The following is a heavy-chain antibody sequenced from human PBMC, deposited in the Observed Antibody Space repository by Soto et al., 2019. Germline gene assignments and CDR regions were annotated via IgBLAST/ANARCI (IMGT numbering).Heavy chain of an antibody. V-gene: IGHV3-11*01. Sequence: QVQLVESGGGLAKPGGSLRLYCAASGFTFSHYFMTWIRQAPGKGLEWVSHISNSGSTTYYADSVKGRFTISRDNAKDSLSLQMNSLRADDTAVYYCVREKYCSGGSCYSDYWGQGTLVTVSS. D-gene: IGHD2-15*01. J-gene: IGHJ4*02. CDR1: GFTFSHYF. CDR2: ISNSGSTT. CDR3: VREKYCSGGSCYSDY.